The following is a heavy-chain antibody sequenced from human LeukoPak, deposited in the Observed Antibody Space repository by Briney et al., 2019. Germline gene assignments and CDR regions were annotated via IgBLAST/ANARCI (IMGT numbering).Heavy chain of an antibody. D-gene: IGHD1-1*01. CDR2: ISYSGRDK. V-gene: IGHV3-21*01. CDR1: GFTFSTYA. Sequence: GGSLRLSCAASGFTFSTYAMNWVRQEAGKGLEWVSSISYSGRDKFYADSVKGRFTISRDNAKNSLYLEMNNLRAEDTAVFYCARERTDQLLLDFWGQGALVTVSS. CDR3: ARERTDQLLLDF. J-gene: IGHJ4*02.